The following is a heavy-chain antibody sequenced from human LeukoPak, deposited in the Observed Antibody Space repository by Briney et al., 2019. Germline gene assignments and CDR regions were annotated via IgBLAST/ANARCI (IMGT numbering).Heavy chain of an antibody. D-gene: IGHD1-26*01. J-gene: IGHJ4*02. CDR3: ASSGSYRFDY. Sequence: GGSLRLSCAASGFTFSDFYMTWIRQAPGKGLEWVSYSSNGGSTIYYADSVKGRFTISRDNAKNSLYLQMNSLRDEDTAVYYCASSGSYRFDYWGQGTLVTVSS. CDR1: GFTFSDFY. CDR2: SSNGGSTI. V-gene: IGHV3-11*04.